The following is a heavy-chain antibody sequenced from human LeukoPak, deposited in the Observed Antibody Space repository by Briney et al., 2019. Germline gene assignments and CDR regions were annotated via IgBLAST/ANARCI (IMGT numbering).Heavy chain of an antibody. CDR3: ARSLPNIAAAGTPDYYYYYMDV. Sequence: PSETLSLTCTVSGGSISSYYWSWIRQPAGKGLEWIGRIYTSGSTNYNPSLKSRVTMSVDTSKNQFSLKLSSVTAADTAVYYCARSLPNIAAAGTPDYYYYYMDVWGKGTTVTVSS. J-gene: IGHJ6*03. CDR1: GGSISSYY. D-gene: IGHD6-13*01. V-gene: IGHV4-4*07. CDR2: IYTSGST.